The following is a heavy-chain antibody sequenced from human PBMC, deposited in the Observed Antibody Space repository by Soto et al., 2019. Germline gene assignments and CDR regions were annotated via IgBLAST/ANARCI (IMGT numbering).Heavy chain of an antibody. Sequence: QVQLQQWGAGLLKPSETLSLTCAVYGGSFINHYWSWIRQPPGKGLEWIGEINHIGITTYNRSLKSRVTLSVDTFKKQFSLKLSSVAAADTAVYSCARGDILIGSRNWFDPWGQGTLVTVSS. V-gene: IGHV4-34*01. D-gene: IGHD3-9*01. CDR3: ARGDILIGSRNWFDP. CDR2: INHIGIT. CDR1: GGSFINHY. J-gene: IGHJ5*02.